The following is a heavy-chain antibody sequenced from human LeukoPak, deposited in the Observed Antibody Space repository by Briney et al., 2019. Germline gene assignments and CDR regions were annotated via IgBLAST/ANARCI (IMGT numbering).Heavy chain of an antibody. CDR2: IYYSGST. Sequence: SETLSLTCTVSGGSISSYYWSWIRQPPGKGLEWIGYIYYSGSTNYNPSLKSRVTISVDTSKNQFSLKLSSVTAADTAVYYCASTYYDFWSGYYVRNYGMDVWGQGTTVTVSS. V-gene: IGHV4-59*01. D-gene: IGHD3-3*01. CDR3: ASTYYDFWSGYYVRNYGMDV. J-gene: IGHJ6*02. CDR1: GGSISSYY.